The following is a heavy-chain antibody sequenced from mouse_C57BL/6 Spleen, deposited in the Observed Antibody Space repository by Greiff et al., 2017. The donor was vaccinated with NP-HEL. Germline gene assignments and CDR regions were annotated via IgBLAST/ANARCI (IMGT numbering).Heavy chain of an antibody. V-gene: IGHV14-3*01. J-gene: IGHJ3*01. CDR2: IDPANGNT. CDR3: AREAGTWGTWFAY. CDR1: GFNIKNTY. D-gene: IGHD4-1*01. Sequence: EVMLVESVAELVRPGASVKLSCTASGFNIKNTYMHWVKQRPEQGLEWIGRIDPANGNTKYAPKFQGKATITADTSSNTAYLQLSSLTSEDTAIYYCAREAGTWGTWFAYWGQGTLVTVSA.